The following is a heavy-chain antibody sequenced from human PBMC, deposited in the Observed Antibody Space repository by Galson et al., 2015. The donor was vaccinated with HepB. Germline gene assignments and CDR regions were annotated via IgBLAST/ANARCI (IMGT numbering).Heavy chain of an antibody. V-gene: IGHV3-7*03. Sequence: SLRLSCAVSDFTFDTYWMTWVRQAPGKGLEWVANIAADGGETYYVDSVKGRFSISRDNAKNSLYLQMNNLRAEDTAVYYCVRGYYGDHWGQGTLVTVSS. CDR3: VRGYYGDH. CDR2: IAADGGET. J-gene: IGHJ4*02. CDR1: DFTFDTYW.